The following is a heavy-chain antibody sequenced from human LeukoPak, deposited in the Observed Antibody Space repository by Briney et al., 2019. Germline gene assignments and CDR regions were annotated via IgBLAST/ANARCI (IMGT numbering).Heavy chain of an antibody. CDR1: GYTFTDYY. D-gene: IGHD6-19*01. J-gene: IGHJ4*02. Sequence: GASVKVSCKASGYTFTDYYIHWVRQAPGQGLEWMGWINPNSGDTNYAQKFQGRVTMTRDTSISTAYMELSRLRSDDTAVYYCARGVVGAVAGYYWGQGTLVTVSP. V-gene: IGHV1-2*02. CDR2: INPNSGDT. CDR3: ARGVVGAVAGYY.